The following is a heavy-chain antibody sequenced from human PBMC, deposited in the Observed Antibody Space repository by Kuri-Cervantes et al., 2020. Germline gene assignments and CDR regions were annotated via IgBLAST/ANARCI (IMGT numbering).Heavy chain of an antibody. CDR2: IYHSGST. J-gene: IGHJ4*02. D-gene: IGHD6-13*01. Sequence: GSLRLSCTVSGYSISSGYYWGWIRQPPGKGLEWIGSIYHSGSTYYNPSLKSRVTISVDTSKNQFSLKLSSVTAADTAVYYCARDRAEYSSSWYNDFDYWGQGTLVTVSS. V-gene: IGHV4-38-2*02. CDR1: GYSISSGYY. CDR3: ARDRAEYSSSWYNDFDY.